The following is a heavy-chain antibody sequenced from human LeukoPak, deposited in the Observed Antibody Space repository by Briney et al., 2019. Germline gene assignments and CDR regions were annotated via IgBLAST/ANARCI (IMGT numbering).Heavy chain of an antibody. CDR3: AKDGGY. J-gene: IGHJ4*02. D-gene: IGHD3-16*01. Sequence: GGSLRLSCAASGFTFSTFAMTWVRQAPGKGLEWVSAISGSGGTTYYADSVKGRFTISRDNSKNTVNLQMNSLRAEDTAVYYCAKDGGYWGQGTLVTVSS. V-gene: IGHV3-23*01. CDR1: GFTFSTFA. CDR2: ISGSGGTT.